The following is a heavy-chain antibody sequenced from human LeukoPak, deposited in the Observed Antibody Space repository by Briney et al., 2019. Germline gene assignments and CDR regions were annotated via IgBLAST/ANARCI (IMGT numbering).Heavy chain of an antibody. V-gene: IGHV3-53*01. J-gene: IGHJ4*02. CDR3: ARSVEGSFDY. Sequence: GGSLRLSCAASGFTVSSNYMSWVRQAPGKGLEWVSVIYSGGSTYYADSVKGRFTISIDNAKNSAYLQLNSLRVEDTAMYYCARSVEGSFDYWGQGTLVTVSS. D-gene: IGHD6-19*01. CDR2: IYSGGST. CDR1: GFTVSSNY.